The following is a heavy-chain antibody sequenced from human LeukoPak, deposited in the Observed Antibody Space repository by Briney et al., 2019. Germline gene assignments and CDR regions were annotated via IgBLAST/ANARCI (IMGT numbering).Heavy chain of an antibody. D-gene: IGHD2-21*01. Sequence: SETLSLTCTVSGGSISGYYWSWIRQPPGKGLEWIGNIYYSASTNYNPSLKSRVTISVDTSKNQCSLRLSSVTAADTAVYYCARGGDPHYGMDVWGQGTMVTVSS. CDR3: ARGGDPHYGMDV. V-gene: IGHV4-59*01. CDR2: IYYSAST. J-gene: IGHJ6*02. CDR1: GGSISGYY.